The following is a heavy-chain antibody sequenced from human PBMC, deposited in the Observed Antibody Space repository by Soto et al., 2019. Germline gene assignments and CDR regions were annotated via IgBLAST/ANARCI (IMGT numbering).Heavy chain of an antibody. CDR1: GGSFSGYY. CDR2: INHSGST. D-gene: IGHD6-19*01. J-gene: IGHJ3*02. CDR3: AIKWLLDAFYI. Sequence: PSETLSLTCAVYGGSFSGYYWSWIRQPPGKGLEWIGEINHSGSTNYNPSLKSRVTISVDTSKNQFSLKLSSVTAADTAVYYCAIKWLLDAFYIWGQGTMVTVSS. V-gene: IGHV4-34*01.